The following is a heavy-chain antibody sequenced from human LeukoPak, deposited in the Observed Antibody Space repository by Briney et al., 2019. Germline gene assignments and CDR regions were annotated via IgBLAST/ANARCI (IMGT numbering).Heavy chain of an antibody. CDR2: IYYSGST. J-gene: IGHJ5*02. V-gene: IGHV4-39*01. Sequence: SETLSLTCTVSGGSISSSSYYWGWIRQPPGKGLEWIGSIYYSGSTYYNLSLKSRVTISVDTSKNQFSLKLSSVTAADTAAYYCARQRGMITIFGVVIIGWFDPWGQGTLVTVSS. CDR1: GGSISSSSYY. D-gene: IGHD3-3*01. CDR3: ARQRGMITIFGVVIIGWFDP.